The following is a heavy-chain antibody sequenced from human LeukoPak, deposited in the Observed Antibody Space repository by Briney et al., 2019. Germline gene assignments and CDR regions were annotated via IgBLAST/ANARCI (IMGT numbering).Heavy chain of an antibody. CDR2: IIPIFGTA. J-gene: IGHJ4*02. V-gene: IGHV1-69*13. CDR1: GGTFISYA. CDR3: ARGTTIGGFDY. D-gene: IGHD3-16*01. Sequence: SVKVSCKASGGTFISYAISWVRQAPGQGLEWMGGIIPIFGTANYAQKFQDRVTITADESTSTAYMELSSLRSEDTAVYYCARGTTIGGFDYWGQGTLVTVSS.